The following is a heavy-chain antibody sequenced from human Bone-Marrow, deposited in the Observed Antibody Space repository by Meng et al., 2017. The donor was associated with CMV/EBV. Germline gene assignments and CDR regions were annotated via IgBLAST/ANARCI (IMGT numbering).Heavy chain of an antibody. CDR3: ARDLTSNSPEIFDY. D-gene: IGHD2-2*01. Sequence: GESLKISCAASGFTFSSYWMSWVRQAPGQGLEWMGWISANNGNTRYAQNLQGRVTMTTDTSTNTAYMELRSLRSDDTAVYYCARDLTSNSPEIFDYWGQGTLVTVSS. CDR1: GFTFSSYW. V-gene: IGHV1-18*01. J-gene: IGHJ4*02. CDR2: ISANNGNT.